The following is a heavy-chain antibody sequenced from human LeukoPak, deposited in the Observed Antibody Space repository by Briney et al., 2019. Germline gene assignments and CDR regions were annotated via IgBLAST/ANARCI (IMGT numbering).Heavy chain of an antibody. J-gene: IGHJ3*02. CDR2: IHYSGTT. CDR1: GGSFSGYY. D-gene: IGHD3-10*01. V-gene: IGHV4-34*01. Sequence: NTSETLSLTCAVYGGSFSGYYWSWIRQPPGKGLEWIGNIHYSGTTYYNPSLKSRVTISVDTSKNHFSLKLSSVTAADTAVYYCARDPVLLWFGESETGDAFDIWGQGTMVSVSS. CDR3: ARDPVLLWFGESETGDAFDI.